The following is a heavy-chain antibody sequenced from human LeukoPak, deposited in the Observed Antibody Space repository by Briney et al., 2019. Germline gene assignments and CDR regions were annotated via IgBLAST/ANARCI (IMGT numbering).Heavy chain of an antibody. CDR1: GYSINGNYY. V-gene: IGHV4-38-2*02. CDR3: ARGDCSSTICYSPMDV. J-gene: IGHJ6*03. CDR2: IYHSGNT. D-gene: IGHD2-2*01. Sequence: PSETLSLTCTVSGYSINGNYYWAWVRQPPGKGLEWIGSIYHSGNTYYNPSLKSRLIISVDTSKNQFSLKLSSVTAADTALYYCARGDCSSTICYSPMDVWGKGTTVTVSS.